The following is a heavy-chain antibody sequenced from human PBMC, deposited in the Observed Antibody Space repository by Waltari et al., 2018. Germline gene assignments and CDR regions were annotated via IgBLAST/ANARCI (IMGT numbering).Heavy chain of an antibody. CDR2: ISYSGSP. D-gene: IGHD3-22*01. CDR3: AKSRGNYAPFDS. V-gene: IGHV4-39*01. J-gene: IGHJ4*02. CDR1: VGSISKSRDY. Sequence: QLQLQESGPGLVKPSETLSLTCTVSVGSISKSRDYWGWVRQPPGKGLEWIGTISYSGSPYYNSSLKTRVSISVDTSKNQFSLTLKSVTASDTARYYCAKSRGNYAPFDSWGQGTLVTVSS.